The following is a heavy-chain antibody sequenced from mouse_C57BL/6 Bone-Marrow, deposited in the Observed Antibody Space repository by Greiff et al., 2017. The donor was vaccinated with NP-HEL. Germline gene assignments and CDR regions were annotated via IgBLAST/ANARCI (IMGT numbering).Heavy chain of an antibody. CDR1: GFSFNTYA. CDR3: VRQCDGYFAY. V-gene: IGHV10-1*01. CDR2: IRSKSNNYAT. D-gene: IGHD2-3*01. Sequence: DVMLVESGGGLVQPKGSLKLSCAASGFSFNTYAMNWVRQAPGKGLEWVARIRSKSNNYATYYADSVKDRFTISRDDSESMLYLQMNNLKTEDTAMYYCVRQCDGYFAYWGQGTLVTVSA. J-gene: IGHJ3*01.